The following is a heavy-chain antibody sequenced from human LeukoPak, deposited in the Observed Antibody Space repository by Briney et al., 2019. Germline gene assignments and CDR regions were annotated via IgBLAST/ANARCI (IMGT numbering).Heavy chain of an antibody. D-gene: IGHD3-9*01. CDR2: INHSGST. CDR1: GGSFSGYY. CDR3: ARAGILTGYYTKYYYYYGMDV. V-gene: IGHV4-34*01. Sequence: SETLSLTCAVYGGSFSGYYWSWIRQPPGKGLEWMGEINHSGSTNYNPSLKSRVTISVDTSKNQFSLKLSAVTAADTAVYYCARAGILTGYYTKYYYYYGMDVWGQGTTVTVSS. J-gene: IGHJ6*02.